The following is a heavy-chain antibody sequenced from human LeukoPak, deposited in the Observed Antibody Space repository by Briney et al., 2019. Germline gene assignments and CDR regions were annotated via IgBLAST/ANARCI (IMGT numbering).Heavy chain of an antibody. V-gene: IGHV1-2*02. CDR3: ARGSAYYYGSSGYYSI. D-gene: IGHD3-22*01. J-gene: IGHJ6*02. CDR1: GYTFTGYY. Sequence: ASVKVSCKASGYTFTGYYMHWVRQAPGQGLEWMGWINPNSGGTNYAQKFQGRVTMTMDTSISTAYMELNRLRSDDTAVYYCARGSAYYYGSSGYYSIWGQGTTVTVSS. CDR2: INPNSGGT.